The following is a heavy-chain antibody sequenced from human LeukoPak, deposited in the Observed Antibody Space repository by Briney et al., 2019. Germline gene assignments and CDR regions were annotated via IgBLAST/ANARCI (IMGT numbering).Heavy chain of an antibody. CDR1: GGSISSDY. CDR3: ARRSLVRTVGYYYGMDV. CDR2: IYYSGST. D-gene: IGHD1-26*01. Sequence: SETLSLTCTVSGGSISSDYWSWIRQPPGKGLEWIGYIYYSGSTNYNPSLESRVTISVDTSKKQFSLKLTSVTAADRAVYYCARRSLVRTVGYYYGMDVWGQGTTVTVSS. V-gene: IGHV4-59*08. J-gene: IGHJ6*02.